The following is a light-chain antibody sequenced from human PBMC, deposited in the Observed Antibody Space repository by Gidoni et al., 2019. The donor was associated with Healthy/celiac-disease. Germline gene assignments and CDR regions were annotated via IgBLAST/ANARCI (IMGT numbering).Light chain of an antibody. Sequence: DIQMTQSPSSLSASVGDRVTITCQASQDISNYLNWYQQKPGKAPKLLIYDASNLETGVPSRFSGSGSGTDFTFTISSLQPEDIATYYCQQYDNLLLETFGPXTKVDIK. J-gene: IGKJ3*01. CDR2: DAS. CDR3: QQYDNLLLET. CDR1: QDISNY. V-gene: IGKV1-33*01.